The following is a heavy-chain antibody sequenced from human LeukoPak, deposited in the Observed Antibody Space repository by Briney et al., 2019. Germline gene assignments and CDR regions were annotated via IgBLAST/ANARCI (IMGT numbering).Heavy chain of an antibody. J-gene: IGHJ5*02. CDR3: AREKWFGELPPSNWFDP. V-gene: IGHV1-69*05. CDR2: IIPIFGTA. D-gene: IGHD3-10*01. CDR1: GGTFSSYA. Sequence: SVKVSCKASGGTFSSYAISWVRQAPGQGLEWMGRIIPIFGTANYARKFQGRVTITTDESTSTAYTELSSLRSEDTAVYYCAREKWFGELPPSNWFDPWGQGTLVTVSS.